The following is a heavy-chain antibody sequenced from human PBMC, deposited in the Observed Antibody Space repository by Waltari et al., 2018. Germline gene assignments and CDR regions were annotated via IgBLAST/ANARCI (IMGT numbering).Heavy chain of an antibody. CDR2: ISGSGGRT. J-gene: IGHJ6*02. Sequence: EVQLLESGGGWVQPGGSLRLSCAASGFTFSNYAMPWVRQAPGKGLGWVSAISGSGGRTYYADSVKGRFTLSRDNSKSTLYLQMNSLRAEDTALYYCAKGGFVVVPAAQYYYFGMDVWGQGTTVTVSS. V-gene: IGHV3-23*01. D-gene: IGHD2-2*01. CDR1: GFTFSNYA. CDR3: AKGGFVVVPAAQYYYFGMDV.